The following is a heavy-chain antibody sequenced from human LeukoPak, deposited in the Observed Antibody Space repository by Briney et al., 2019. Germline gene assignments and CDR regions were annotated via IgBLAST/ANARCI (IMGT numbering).Heavy chain of an antibody. J-gene: IGHJ6*03. CDR1: GFTFISYW. V-gene: IGHV3-7*01. Sequence: GGSLRLSCPATGFTFISYWMSWVRQAPGKGLEWVANIKEDGSEKYYVDSVKGRFTISRDNAKNSLYLQMNSLRAEDTAVYYCARATEGYSYGYRVYYYYYMDVWGIGTTVSVSS. CDR2: IKEDGSEK. D-gene: IGHD5-18*01. CDR3: ARATEGYSYGYRVYYYYYMDV.